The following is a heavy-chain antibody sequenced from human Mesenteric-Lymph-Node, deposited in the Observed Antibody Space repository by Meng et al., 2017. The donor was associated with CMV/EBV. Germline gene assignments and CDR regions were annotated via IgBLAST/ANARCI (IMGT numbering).Heavy chain of an antibody. CDR3: ARDRVAPYYYYYGMDV. V-gene: IGHV3-48*03. J-gene: IGHJ6*02. Sequence: GESLKISCETSGFTLSSYWMSWVRQAPGKGLEWVSYISSSGSTIYYADSVKGRFTISRDNAKNSLYLQMNSLRAEDTAVYYCARDRVAPYYYYYGMDVWGQGTTVTVSS. CDR1: GFTLSSYW. CDR2: ISSSGSTI. D-gene: IGHD2-15*01.